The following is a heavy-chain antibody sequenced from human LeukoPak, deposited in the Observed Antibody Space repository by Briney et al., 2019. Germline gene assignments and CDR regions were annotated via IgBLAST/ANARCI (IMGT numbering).Heavy chain of an antibody. V-gene: IGHV4-61*02. Sequence: SQTLSLTCTVSGGSISSGSYYWSWIRQPAGKGLEWIGRIYTSGSTNYNPSLKSRVTISVDTSKNQFSLKLSSVTAADTAVYYCARERSHIVVVFDYWGQGTLVPVSS. CDR1: GGSISSGSYY. CDR2: IYTSGST. CDR3: ARERSHIVVVFDY. J-gene: IGHJ4*02. D-gene: IGHD2-21*01.